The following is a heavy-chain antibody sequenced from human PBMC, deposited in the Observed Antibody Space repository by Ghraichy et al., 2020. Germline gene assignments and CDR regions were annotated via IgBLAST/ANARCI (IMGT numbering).Heavy chain of an antibody. J-gene: IGHJ5*02. Sequence: ESLNISCTVSGGSISRYYWSWIRQPPGKGLEWIGYIYYNGGTNYNPSLKSRVTISVDTSQNQFSLKLSSVSDADTAVYYCAREGVVYSSSGWFDPWGQGILVTVSS. V-gene: IGHV4-59*01. CDR1: GGSISRYY. CDR2: IYYNGGT. D-gene: IGHD4-11*01. CDR3: AREGVVYSSSGWFDP.